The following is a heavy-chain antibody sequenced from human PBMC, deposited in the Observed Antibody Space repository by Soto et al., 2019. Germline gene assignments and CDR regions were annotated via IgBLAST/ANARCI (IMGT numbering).Heavy chain of an antibody. CDR1: GGSISSGDYY. CDR3: ARGRGLKSRDCYFDY. V-gene: IGHV4-31*03. D-gene: IGHD3-10*01. Sequence: QVQLQESGPGLVSPAQTLSLTCTVSGGSISSGDYYWNWLRQHPGKGLEWIGHIYYSGTTYYNPSIKSRVTISRDTSKNQFSLKLNSVTAEDTAVYYCARGRGLKSRDCYFDYWGQGTLVTVSS. CDR2: IYYSGTT. J-gene: IGHJ4*02.